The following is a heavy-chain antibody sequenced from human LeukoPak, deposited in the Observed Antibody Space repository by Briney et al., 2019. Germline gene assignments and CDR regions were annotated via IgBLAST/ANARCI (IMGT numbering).Heavy chain of an antibody. D-gene: IGHD3-22*01. J-gene: IGHJ4*02. CDR3: ARDIRAYYYESSGYAFDY. CDR1: GGSFSSYY. CDR2: INHSGST. V-gene: IGHV4-34*01. Sequence: SETLSLTCAVYGGSFSSYYWSWIRQPPGKGLEWIGEINHSGSTNYNPSLKSRVTISVETSKNQFSLKLSSVTAADTAVYYCARDIRAYYYESSGYAFDYWGQGTLVTVSS.